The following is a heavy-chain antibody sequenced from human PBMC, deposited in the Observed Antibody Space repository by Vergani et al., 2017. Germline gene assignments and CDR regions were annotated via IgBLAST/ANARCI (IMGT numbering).Heavy chain of an antibody. V-gene: IGHV3-33*01. CDR1: GFTFSSYG. J-gene: IGHJ4*02. CDR2: IWYDGSNK. D-gene: IGHD3-10*01. Sequence: QVQLVESGGGVVQPGRSLRLSCAASGFTFSSYGMHWVRQAPGKGLEWVAVIWYDGSNKYYADSVKGRFTISRDNSKNTLYLQMNSLRAEDTAVYYCARVGVLLWFGEYEYYFDYWGQGTLVTVSS. CDR3: ARVGVLLWFGEYEYYFDY.